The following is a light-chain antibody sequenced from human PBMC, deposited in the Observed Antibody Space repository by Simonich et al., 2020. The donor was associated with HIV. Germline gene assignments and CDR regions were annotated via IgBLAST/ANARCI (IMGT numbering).Light chain of an antibody. J-gene: IGKJ4*01. CDR3: QQDNNWPPMT. V-gene: IGKV3-15*01. CDR2: GAS. CDR1: QSVSSN. Sequence: EIVLTQSPATLSVSPGERATLSCRASQSVSSNLAWYQPKPGQAPRLLIYGASTRATGIPARFSGSGSGTEFTLTISSLQSEEFAVYYCQQDNNWPPMTFGGGTKVEIK.